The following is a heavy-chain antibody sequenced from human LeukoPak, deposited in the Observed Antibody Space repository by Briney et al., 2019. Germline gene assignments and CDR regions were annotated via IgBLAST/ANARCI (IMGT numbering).Heavy chain of an antibody. Sequence: GGSLRLSCAASGFTFSSYCMHWVRQAPGKGLEWVAVISYDGSNTYYADSVKGRFTISRDNSKNTLYLQMNSLRAEDTAVYYCAKGPPSGSYCDYWGQGTLVTVSS. CDR3: AKGPPSGSYCDY. CDR1: GFTFSSYC. J-gene: IGHJ4*02. D-gene: IGHD1-26*01. CDR2: ISYDGSNT. V-gene: IGHV3-30*18.